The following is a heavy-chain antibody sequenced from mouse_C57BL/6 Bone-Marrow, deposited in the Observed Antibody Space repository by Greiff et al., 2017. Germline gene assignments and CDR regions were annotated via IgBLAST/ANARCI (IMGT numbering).Heavy chain of an antibody. CDR2: INPSNGGT. J-gene: IGHJ3*01. CDR3: AVSTRITTWFAY. Sequence: VQLQQPGAELVKPGASVKLSCKASGYTFTSYWMHWVKQRPGQGLEWIGEINPSNGGTNYNEKFKSKATLTVDKSSSTAYMQLSSLTSEDSAVYYCAVSTRITTWFAYWGQGTLVTVAA. D-gene: IGHD2-4*01. V-gene: IGHV1S81*02. CDR1: GYTFTSYW.